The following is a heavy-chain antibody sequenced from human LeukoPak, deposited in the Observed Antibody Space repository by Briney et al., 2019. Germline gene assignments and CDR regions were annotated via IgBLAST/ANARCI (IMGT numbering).Heavy chain of an antibody. CDR1: GYSFTSYW. CDR2: IYPGDSDT. Sequence: GESLKISCKGSGYSFTSYWIGWVRQMPGKGLEWMGIIYPGDSDTRYGPSFQGQVTISADKSISTAYLQWSSLKASDTAMYYCATGYSSGWYRYGMDVWGQGTTVTVSS. CDR3: ATGYSSGWYRYGMDV. D-gene: IGHD6-19*01. J-gene: IGHJ6*02. V-gene: IGHV5-51*01.